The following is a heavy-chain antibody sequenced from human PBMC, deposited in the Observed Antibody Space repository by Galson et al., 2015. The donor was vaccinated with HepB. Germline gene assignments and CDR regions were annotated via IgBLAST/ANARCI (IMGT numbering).Heavy chain of an antibody. CDR2: ISGSGGSA. D-gene: IGHD2-2*01. V-gene: IGHV3-23*01. CDR1: GFTFSSYA. CDR3: EKDLVGLPATELDDNYYYDVDV. J-gene: IGHJ6*03. Sequence: SLRLSCAASGFTFSSYAMNWVRQAPGKGLEWVSAISGSGGSADYADSVKGRFTISRDNSKNTLYLQMNSLSAEDTAVYYCEKDLVGLPATELDDNYYYDVDVWGKGTTVTVSS.